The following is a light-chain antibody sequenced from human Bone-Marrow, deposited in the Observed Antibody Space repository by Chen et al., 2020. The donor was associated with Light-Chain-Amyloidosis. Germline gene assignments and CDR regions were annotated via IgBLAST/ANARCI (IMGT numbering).Light chain of an antibody. V-gene: IGLV3-25*03. Sequence: SYELPQPPSVSVSPGQTARITCSGDDLPTQYAYGYQQKPGQAPVLVIHRDTEGPSGISERFSGSSSGTTATLTISGVQAEDEADYHWQSADSSGTDEVIFGGGTKLTVL. CDR3: QSADSSGTDEVI. CDR1: DLPTQY. CDR2: RDT. J-gene: IGLJ2*01.